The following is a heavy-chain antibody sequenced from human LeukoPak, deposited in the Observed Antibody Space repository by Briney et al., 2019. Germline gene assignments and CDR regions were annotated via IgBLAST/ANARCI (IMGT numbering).Heavy chain of an antibody. J-gene: IGHJ4*02. CDR1: GGSISSGDYY. V-gene: IGHV4-30-4*01. Sequence: PSETLSLTCTVSGGSISSGDYYWSWIRQPPGKGLEWIGYIYYSGSTYYNPSLKSRVTISVDTSKNQFSLKLSSVTAADTAVYYCAGLGLRYFDWLSVFDYWGQGTLVTVSS. D-gene: IGHD3-9*01. CDR3: AGLGLRYFDWLSVFDY. CDR2: IYYSGST.